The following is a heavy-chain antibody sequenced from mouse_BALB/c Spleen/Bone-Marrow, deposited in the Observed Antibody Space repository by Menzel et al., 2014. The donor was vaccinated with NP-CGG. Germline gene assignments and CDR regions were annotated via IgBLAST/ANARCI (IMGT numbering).Heavy chain of an antibody. V-gene: IGHV2-9*02. J-gene: IGHJ4*01. CDR3: ARDYDSYAMDY. CDR2: IWAGGST. CDR1: GFSLTSYS. Sequence: VQLVESGPGLVAPSQSLSITCTVSGFSLTSYSVHWVRRPPGKGLEWLGVIWAGGSTNYNSALMSRLSISKDNSKSQVFLKMSSLQTDDTAMFYCARDYDSYAMDYWGQGTSVTVSS.